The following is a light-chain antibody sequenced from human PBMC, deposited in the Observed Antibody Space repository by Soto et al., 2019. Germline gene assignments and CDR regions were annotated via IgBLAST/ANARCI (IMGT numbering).Light chain of an antibody. CDR1: QDIGRR. CDR2: AAS. J-gene: IGKJ1*01. CDR3: LQVYSFPRT. Sequence: DIQMTQSPSSVSAPIGDRVTITCRASQDIGRRLAWFQQKPGKAPKYLIQAASSLQGGVPSTFSGSGSGTDFTLTINTLHPEDFATYYCLQVYSFPRTFGQGTKVDIK. V-gene: IGKV1-12*01.